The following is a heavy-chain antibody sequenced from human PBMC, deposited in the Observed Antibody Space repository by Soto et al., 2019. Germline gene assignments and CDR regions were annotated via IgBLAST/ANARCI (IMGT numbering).Heavy chain of an antibody. CDR3: AREDRDPGYSYGLNWFDP. Sequence: PSETLSLTCTVSGGSISSYYWSWIRQPPGKGLEWIGYIYYSGSTNYNPSLKSRVNISVDTSKNQFSLKLSSVTAADTAVYYCAREDRDPGYSYGLNWFDPWGQGTLVTVSS. CDR1: GGSISSYY. J-gene: IGHJ5*02. V-gene: IGHV4-59*01. D-gene: IGHD5-18*01. CDR2: IYYSGST.